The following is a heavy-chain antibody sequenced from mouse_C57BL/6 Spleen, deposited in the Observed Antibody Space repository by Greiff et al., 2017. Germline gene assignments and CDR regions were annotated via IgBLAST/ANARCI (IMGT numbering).Heavy chain of an antibody. V-gene: IGHV3-6*01. CDR1: GYSITSGYY. CDR2: ISYDGSN. Sequence: EVQLQESGPGLVKPSQSLSLTCSVTGYSITSGYYWNWIRQFPGNKLEWMGYISYDGSNNYNPSLKNRISITRDTSKNQFFLKLNSVTTEDTATYYCARRSNWYFDVWGTGTTVTGSS. J-gene: IGHJ1*03. CDR3: ARRSNWYFDV.